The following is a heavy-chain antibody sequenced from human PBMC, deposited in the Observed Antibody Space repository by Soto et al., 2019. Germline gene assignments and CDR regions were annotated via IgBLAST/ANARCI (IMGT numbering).Heavy chain of an antibody. CDR1: CGSISSYY. CDR2: IYYSGST. Sequence: SETLSLTCTVSCGSISSYYWSCIRQPPWKGLEWIVYIYYSGSTNYNPSLKSRVTISVDTSKNQFSLKLSSVTAADTAVYYCARGSLNMVEYWGQGTMVTVSS. CDR3: ARGSLNMVEY. J-gene: IGHJ4*02. V-gene: IGHV4-59*01. D-gene: IGHD3-10*01.